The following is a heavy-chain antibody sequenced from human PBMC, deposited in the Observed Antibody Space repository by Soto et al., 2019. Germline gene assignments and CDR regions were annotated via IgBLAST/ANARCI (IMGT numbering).Heavy chain of an antibody. CDR1: GFTFSDFG. CDR2: ISEDAETD. CDR3: AKAPFRRPYYFYGMDV. V-gene: IGHV3-30*18. Sequence: PVGSLRLSCVASGFTFSDFGMHWVRQGPGKGLEWLAVISEDAETDFHADSVKGRFTVSRDNFKETLHLQMNSLTTDDSGVYFCAKAPFRRPYYFYGMDVWGQGTTVTAP. D-gene: IGHD3-10*01. J-gene: IGHJ6*02.